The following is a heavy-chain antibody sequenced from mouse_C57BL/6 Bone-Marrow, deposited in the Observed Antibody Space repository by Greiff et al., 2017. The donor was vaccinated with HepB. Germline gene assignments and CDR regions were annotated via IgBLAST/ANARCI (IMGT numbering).Heavy chain of an antibody. CDR2: IRSKSNNYAT. D-gene: IGHD2-3*01. V-gene: IGHV10-1*01. CDR3: VRPDDGYAMDY. CDR1: GFSFNTYA. Sequence: EVMLVESGGGLVQPKGSLKLSCAASGFSFNTYAMNWVRQAPGKGLEWVARIRSKSNNYATYYADSVKDRFTISRDDSESMLYLQMNNLKTEDTAMYYCVRPDDGYAMDYWGQGTSVTVSS. J-gene: IGHJ4*01.